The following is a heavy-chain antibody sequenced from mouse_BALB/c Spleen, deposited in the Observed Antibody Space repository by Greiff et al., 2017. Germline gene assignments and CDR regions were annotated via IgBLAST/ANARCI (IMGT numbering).Heavy chain of an antibody. J-gene: IGHJ2*01. D-gene: IGHD1-1*01. CDR1: GYTFTSYW. CDR3: ARCTTVVGYYFDY. CDR2: IGTSNSET. V-gene: IGHV1-59*01. Sequence: QVQLQQSGPELVRPGGSVKLSCEASGYTFTSYWMHWVQQRPGQGLEWIGMIGTSNSETRLNQKFKDKATLNVDKSSNTDYMQLSSLTSEDSAVYYCARCTTVVGYYFDYWGQGTTLTVSS.